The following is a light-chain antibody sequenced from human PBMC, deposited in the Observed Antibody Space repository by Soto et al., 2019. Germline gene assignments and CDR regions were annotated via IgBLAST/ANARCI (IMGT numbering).Light chain of an antibody. V-gene: IGLV1-51*01. CDR3: GAWENSLTVYV. CDR1: SSNIAANS. Sequence: QSVLTQPPSVSAAPGQEVTISCSGSSSNIAANSVSWYQHLPGTAPKLLIYDSDRRPSGIPARFSGSKSGTSATLGITGLHTGDEADYYCGAWENSLTVYVFGSGTKLTVL. CDR2: DSD. J-gene: IGLJ1*01.